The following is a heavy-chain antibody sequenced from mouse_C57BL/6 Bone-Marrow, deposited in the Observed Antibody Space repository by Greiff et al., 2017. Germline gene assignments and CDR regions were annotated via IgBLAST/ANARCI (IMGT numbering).Heavy chain of an antibody. D-gene: IGHD2-4*01. CDR2: INWDDDK. V-gene: IGHV8-12*01. J-gene: IGHJ1*03. CDR1: GFSLSTSGMG. Sequence: QVTLKVSGPGILQPSQTLSLTCSFSGFSLSTSGMGVSWIRQPSGKGLEWLAHINWDDDKRYNPSLKSRLTISKDTSRNQVFLKITSVDTADTATYYCARREGGLRRYFDVWGTGTTVTVSS. CDR3: ARREGGLRRYFDV.